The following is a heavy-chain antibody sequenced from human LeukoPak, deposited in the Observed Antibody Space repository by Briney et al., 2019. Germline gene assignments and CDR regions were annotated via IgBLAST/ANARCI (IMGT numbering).Heavy chain of an antibody. Sequence: PGGSLRLSCAASGFTFSSYGMSWVRQAPGKGLEWVSAISGSGGSTYYADSVKGRFTISRDNSKNTLYLQMGSLRAEDMAVYYCARDSREETGTYYFDYWGQGTLVTVSS. CDR2: ISGSGGST. J-gene: IGHJ4*02. CDR1: GFTFSSYG. V-gene: IGHV3-23*01. D-gene: IGHD7-27*01. CDR3: ARDSREETGTYYFDY.